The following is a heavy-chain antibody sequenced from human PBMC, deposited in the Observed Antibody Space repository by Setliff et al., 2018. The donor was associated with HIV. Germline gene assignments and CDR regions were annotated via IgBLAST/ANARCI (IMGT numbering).Heavy chain of an antibody. Sequence: ASVKVSCKASGYTFTNYAISWVRQAPGQGLEWMGWISTYIGNSNYAQKFQGRVTMTTDTSTNTAYMELRSLRSDDTAVYYCAREGRGGQLWSFGYYGMDVWGQGTTVTV. V-gene: IGHV1-18*01. CDR3: AREGRGGQLWSFGYYGMDV. CDR2: ISTYIGNS. CDR1: GYTFTNYA. J-gene: IGHJ6*02. D-gene: IGHD5-18*01.